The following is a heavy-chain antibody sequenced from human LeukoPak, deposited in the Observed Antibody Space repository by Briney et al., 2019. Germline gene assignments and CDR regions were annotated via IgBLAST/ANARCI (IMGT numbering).Heavy chain of an antibody. CDR1: GFTFSSYE. D-gene: IGHD5-24*01. CDR2: ISSSGSTI. J-gene: IGHJ4*02. V-gene: IGHV3-48*03. CDR3: ARGPRLLDGYILPFDY. Sequence: GGSLRLSCAASGFTFSSYEMNWVRQAPGKGLEWVSYISSSGSTIYYADSVKGRFTISRDNAKNSLYLQMNSLRAEDTAVYYCARGPRLLDGYILPFDYWGRGTLVTVSS.